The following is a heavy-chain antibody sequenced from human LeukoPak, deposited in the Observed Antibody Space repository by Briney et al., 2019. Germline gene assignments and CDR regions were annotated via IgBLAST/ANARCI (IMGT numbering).Heavy chain of an antibody. Sequence: PGGSLRLSXAASGFTFSSYAMSWVRQAQGKGLEWVSATSGSGGSTYYADSVKGRFTISRDNSKNTLYLQMNSLRAEDTAVYYCAKSNRYQLLDIDYWGQGTLVTVSS. D-gene: IGHD2-2*01. V-gene: IGHV3-23*01. CDR1: GFTFSSYA. CDR3: AKSNRYQLLDIDY. J-gene: IGHJ4*02. CDR2: TSGSGGST.